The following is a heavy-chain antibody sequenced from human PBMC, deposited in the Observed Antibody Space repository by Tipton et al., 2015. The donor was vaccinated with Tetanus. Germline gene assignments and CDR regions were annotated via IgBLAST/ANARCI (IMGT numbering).Heavy chain of an antibody. CDR2: ISPSGRS. CDR3: ARANYDFPNKGPFDF. Sequence: TLSLTCTVSGGSIRSGDHQWNWIRQPPGKGLEWLAYISPSGRSNSNYSLKSRITVSQDTPKNQFSLKLTSVTAADTAVYYCARANYDFPNKGPFDFWAQGMPVIVSS. D-gene: IGHD3-3*01. J-gene: IGHJ4*02. V-gene: IGHV4-61*08. CDR1: GGSIRSGDHQ.